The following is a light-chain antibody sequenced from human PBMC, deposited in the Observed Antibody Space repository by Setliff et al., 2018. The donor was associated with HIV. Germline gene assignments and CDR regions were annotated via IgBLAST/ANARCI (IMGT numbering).Light chain of an antibody. CDR1: SSDVGNYKY. Sequence: QSVLTQPASVSGSPGQSITISCTGTSSDVGNYKYVSWYQQRPGKAPKLMIYEVSNRPSGISYRFSGSKSGNTASLTISGLQTEDEADYYCSSFTTATTWVFGGGTKVTVL. J-gene: IGLJ3*02. V-gene: IGLV2-14*01. CDR2: EVS. CDR3: SSFTTATTWV.